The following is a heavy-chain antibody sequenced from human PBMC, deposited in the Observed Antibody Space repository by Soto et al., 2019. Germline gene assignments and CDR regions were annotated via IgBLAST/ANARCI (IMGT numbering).Heavy chain of an antibody. CDR2: INPYSGGT. Sequence: ASVKVSCKVSGYTFTDHYMHWVRQAPGQGPEWMGWINPYSGGTHYPQKFQGRVTITRDTSASTAYMELSSLRSEDTAVYYCARAPHHYVWGRYRYTVRPFDYWGQGTLVTVSS. D-gene: IGHD3-16*02. V-gene: IGHV1-2*02. CDR3: ARAPHHYVWGRYRYTVRPFDY. J-gene: IGHJ4*02. CDR1: GYTFTDHY.